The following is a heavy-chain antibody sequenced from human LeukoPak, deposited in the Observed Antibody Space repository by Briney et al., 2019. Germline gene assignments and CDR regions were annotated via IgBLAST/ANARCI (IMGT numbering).Heavy chain of an antibody. CDR2: INPNSGGT. CDR3: ARGTLIGSSTSPRYYYYMDV. CDR1: GYTFTGYY. D-gene: IGHD2-2*01. Sequence: ASVKVSCKASGYTFTGYYMHWVRQAPGQGLEWMGWINPNSGGTNYAQKFQGRVTMTRDTSISTAYMELSRLRSEDTAVYYCARGTLIGSSTSPRYYYYMDVWGKGTTVTVSS. V-gene: IGHV1-2*02. J-gene: IGHJ6*03.